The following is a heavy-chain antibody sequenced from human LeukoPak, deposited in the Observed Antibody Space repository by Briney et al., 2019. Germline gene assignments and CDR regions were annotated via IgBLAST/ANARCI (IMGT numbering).Heavy chain of an antibody. CDR3: ARLKNYDFWSGYPLYYFDY. D-gene: IGHD3-3*01. V-gene: IGHV4-34*01. CDR2: INHSGST. Sequence: SETLSLTCAVYGGSFSGYYWSWIRQPPGKGLEWIGEINHSGSTNYNPSLKSRVTISVDTSKNQFSLKLSSVTAADTAVYYCARLKNYDFWSGYPLYYFDYWGQGTLVTVSS. CDR1: GGSFSGYY. J-gene: IGHJ4*02.